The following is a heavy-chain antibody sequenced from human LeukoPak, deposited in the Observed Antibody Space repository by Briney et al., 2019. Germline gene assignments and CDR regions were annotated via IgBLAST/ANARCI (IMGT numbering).Heavy chain of an antibody. D-gene: IGHD2-21*01. CDR2: IFASGTT. CDR1: GDPISGYR. J-gene: IGHJ4*02. CDR3: VRGFCGGGMCATAADV. V-gene: IGHV4-4*07. Sequence: SETLSLTCTVSGDPISGYRWSWIRQPAGKGLEWIGRIFASGTTNYNPSLASRVTMSVDTSQRQFSLRLSSVTAADTAVYYCVRGFCGGGMCATAADVWGQGVLVTVSS.